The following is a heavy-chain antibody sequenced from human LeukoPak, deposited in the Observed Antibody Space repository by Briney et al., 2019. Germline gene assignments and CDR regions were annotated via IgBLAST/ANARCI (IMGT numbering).Heavy chain of an antibody. D-gene: IGHD6-19*01. V-gene: IGHV3-74*01. CDR3: ATATTYSSGWYLDY. Sequence: GGSLRLSCAASGFTFSSYWMHWVRQAPGKGLLWVSRINSDGSSTTYADSVKGRFTISRDNAKNTLYLQMNSLRAEDTAVYYCATATTYSSGWYLDYWGQGTLVTVSS. CDR2: INSDGSST. J-gene: IGHJ4*02. CDR1: GFTFSSYW.